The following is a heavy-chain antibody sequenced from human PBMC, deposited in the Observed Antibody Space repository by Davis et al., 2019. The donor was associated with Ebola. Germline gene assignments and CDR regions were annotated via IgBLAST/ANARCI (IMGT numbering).Heavy chain of an antibody. CDR2: ISAYNGNT. Sequence: ASVKVSCKASGGTFSSYAISWVRQAPGQGLEWMGWISAYNGNTNYAQKLQGRVTMTTDTSTSTAYMELRSLRSDDTAVYYCARDVDYGDYGYWGQGTLVTVSS. J-gene: IGHJ4*02. D-gene: IGHD4-17*01. V-gene: IGHV1-18*01. CDR3: ARDVDYGDYGY. CDR1: GGTFSSYA.